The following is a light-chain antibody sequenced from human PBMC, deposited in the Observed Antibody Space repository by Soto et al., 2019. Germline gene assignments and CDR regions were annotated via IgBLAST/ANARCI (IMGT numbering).Light chain of an antibody. CDR3: QQYSRYWT. CDR2: DAS. J-gene: IGKJ1*01. V-gene: IGKV1-5*01. Sequence: DIQMTQSPSTLSASVGDRVTITCRASQTINSWLAWYQQKPGKAPRLLIYDASSLESGVPSRFSGSGSGTEFTLTISSLQPEDFATYYCQQYSRYWTFGQGTKVEIK. CDR1: QTINSW.